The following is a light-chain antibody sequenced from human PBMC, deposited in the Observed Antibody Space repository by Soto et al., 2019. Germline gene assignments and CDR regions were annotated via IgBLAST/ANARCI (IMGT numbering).Light chain of an antibody. CDR3: SSFTTSSTFV. V-gene: IGLV2-14*03. CDR2: DVN. CDR1: SSDVGRYNY. J-gene: IGLJ1*01. Sequence: QSVLAQPASVSGSRGQSITISCTGTSSDVGRYNYVSWFQQHPGKVPTLIIYDVNNWPSGVSDRFSGTKSGNTASLTISGLQPEEEADYYCSSFTTSSTFVFGTGTKVTVL.